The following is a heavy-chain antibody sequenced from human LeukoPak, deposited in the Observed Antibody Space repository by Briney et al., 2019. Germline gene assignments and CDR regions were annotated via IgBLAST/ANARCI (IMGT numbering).Heavy chain of an antibody. V-gene: IGHV3-21*01. CDR2: ISSTSAYI. D-gene: IGHD2-8*02. J-gene: IGHJ5*01. CDR3: ARVAVSGPTGWFDS. Sequence: GGSLRLSCAGYGFALKSYMTWVRQAPGKGLEWVSSISSTSAYIHYADSVKGRFTISRDNVDNVVYLEMNSLGAEDTATYYCARVAVSGPTGWFDSWGQGTLVIVSS. CDR1: GFALKSY.